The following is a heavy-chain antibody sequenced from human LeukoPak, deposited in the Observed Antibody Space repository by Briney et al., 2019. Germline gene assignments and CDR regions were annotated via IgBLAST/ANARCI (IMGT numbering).Heavy chain of an antibody. CDR1: DDSITIYY. J-gene: IGHJ5*02. CDR3: ARVWFGESRFNSFDP. CDR2: I. D-gene: IGHD3-10*01. Sequence: SETLSLTCTVSDDSITIYYWTWIRQPPGKGLEWIGYIKSRVTISVDTSKNQFSLKLSSVTAADTAVYYCARVWFGESRFNSFDPWGQGTLVTVSS. V-gene: IGHV4-59*01.